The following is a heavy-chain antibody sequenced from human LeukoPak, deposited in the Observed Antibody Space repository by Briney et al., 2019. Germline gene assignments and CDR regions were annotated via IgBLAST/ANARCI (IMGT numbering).Heavy chain of an antibody. CDR1: GFAFRNYD. V-gene: IGHV3-23*01. J-gene: IGHJ1*01. Sequence: GGSLRLSCAASGFAFRNYDMIWVRQAPGRGLEWVSGITTDGSGAYYADSVKGRFTVSRDNSRNTVFLQMNSLRGEDAAIYYCAKGVLGAGSLLEYFQHWGQGTLVTVSS. CDR2: ITTDGSGA. CDR3: AKGVLGAGSLLEYFQH. D-gene: IGHD3-10*01.